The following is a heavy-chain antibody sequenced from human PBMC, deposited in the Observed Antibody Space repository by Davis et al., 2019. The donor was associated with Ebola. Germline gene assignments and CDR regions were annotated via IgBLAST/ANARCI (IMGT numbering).Heavy chain of an antibody. Sequence: PGGSLRLSCAASGFTFSSYGMHWVRQAPGKGLEWVAVISYDGSNKYYADSVKGRFTISRDNSKNTLYLQMNSLRAEDTAVYYCAKELYYYDSSGYQYYYYYYGMDVWGKGTTVTVSS. CDR3: AKELYYYDSSGYQYYYYYYGMDV. CDR1: GFTFSSYG. D-gene: IGHD3-22*01. V-gene: IGHV3-30*18. CDR2: ISYDGSNK. J-gene: IGHJ6*04.